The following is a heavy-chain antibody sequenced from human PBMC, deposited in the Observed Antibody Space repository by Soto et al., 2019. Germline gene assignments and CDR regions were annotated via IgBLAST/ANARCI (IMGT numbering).Heavy chain of an antibody. CDR1: GYTFTSYY. J-gene: IGHJ4*02. Sequence: GASGKVSCKASGYTFTSYYMHWVSQAPGQRLEWMGWINAGNGNTKYSQKFQGRVTITRDTSASTAYMELSSLRSEDTAVYYCARTEVRAAGTWCSVDYWGQGTLVTVSS. V-gene: IGHV1-3*01. D-gene: IGHD6-13*01. CDR3: ARTEVRAAGTWCSVDY. CDR2: INAGNGNT.